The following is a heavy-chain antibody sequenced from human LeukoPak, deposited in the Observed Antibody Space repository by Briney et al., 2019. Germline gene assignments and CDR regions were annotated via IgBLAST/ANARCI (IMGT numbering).Heavy chain of an antibody. CDR3: AREAAAVGAWYFDL. Sequence: PGGSLRLSCAASGFTFTNYWMRWVRHAPGKGLVWVSRMNSDGSSTTYADSVKGRFTISRDNAKNTLYLQMNSLRAEDTAVYYCAREAAAVGAWYFDLWGRGTLVTVSS. V-gene: IGHV3-74*01. D-gene: IGHD6-13*01. J-gene: IGHJ2*01. CDR2: MNSDGSST. CDR1: GFTFTNYW.